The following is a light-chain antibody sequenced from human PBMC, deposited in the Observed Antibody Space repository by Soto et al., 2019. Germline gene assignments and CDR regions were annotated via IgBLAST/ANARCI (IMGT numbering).Light chain of an antibody. J-gene: IGLJ3*02. Sequence: QSALTQPASVSGSAGQSITISCTGTSSDVGGYNYVSWYQQHPGKAPKPMIYDVSNRPSGASNRFSGSKSGNTASLTISGLQAEDEADYYCSSYTSSSTWVFGGGTKLTVL. CDR2: DVS. V-gene: IGLV2-14*01. CDR1: SSDVGGYNY. CDR3: SSYTSSSTWV.